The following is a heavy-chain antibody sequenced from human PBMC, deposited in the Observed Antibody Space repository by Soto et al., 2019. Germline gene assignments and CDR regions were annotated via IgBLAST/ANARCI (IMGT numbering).Heavy chain of an antibody. V-gene: IGHV4-31*03. J-gene: IGHJ6*02. CDR1: GGSISSGGYY. D-gene: IGHD3-10*01. Sequence: SETLSLTCTVSGGSISSGGYYWSWIRQHPGKGLEWIGYIYYSGSTYYNPSLKSRVTISVDTSKNQFSLKLSSVTAADTAVYYCARVYGSGSYPHYYYYYGMDVWGQGTTVTVSS. CDR3: ARVYGSGSYPHYYYYYGMDV. CDR2: IYYSGST.